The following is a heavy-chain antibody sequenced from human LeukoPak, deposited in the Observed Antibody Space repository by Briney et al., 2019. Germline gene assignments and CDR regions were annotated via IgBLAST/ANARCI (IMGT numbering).Heavy chain of an antibody. D-gene: IGHD5-12*01. CDR2: ISANIGGT. CDR1: GYTFTDYY. Sequence: ASVKVSCKASGYTFTDYYIHWLRQAPGQGQEWMGWISANIGGTNYAQKFRGRVTMTKDTSISTAYMELSGLTSDDTAVYYCARDGSFDYWGQGTLVTVSS. V-gene: IGHV1-2*02. CDR3: ARDGSFDY. J-gene: IGHJ4*02.